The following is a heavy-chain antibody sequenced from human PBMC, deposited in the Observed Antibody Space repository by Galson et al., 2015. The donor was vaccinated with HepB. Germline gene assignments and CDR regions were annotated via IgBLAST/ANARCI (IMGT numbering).Heavy chain of an antibody. Sequence: SLRLSCAASGFTFSDYYMSWIRQAPGKGLEWVSYISSSGSTIYYADSVKGRFTISRDNAKNSLYLQMNSLRAEDTAVYYCARDSGRRSSASSLSRDMSGYWGQGTLVTVSS. D-gene: IGHD2-2*01. CDR1: GFTFSDYY. CDR3: ARDSGRRSSASSLSRDMSGY. V-gene: IGHV3-11*01. CDR2: ISSSGSTI. J-gene: IGHJ4*02.